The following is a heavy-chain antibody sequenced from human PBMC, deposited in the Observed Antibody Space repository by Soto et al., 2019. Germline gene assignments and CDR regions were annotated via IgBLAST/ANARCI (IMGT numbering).Heavy chain of an antibody. J-gene: IGHJ3*02. Sequence: SETLSLTCTVSGGSISSGGYYWSWIRQHPGKGLEWIGYIYYSGSTYYNPSLKSRVTISVDTSKNQFSLKLSSVTAADTAVYYCAVTGGDYVGPGDAFDIWGQGTMVTVSS. CDR3: AVTGGDYVGPGDAFDI. V-gene: IGHV4-31*03. CDR1: GGSISSGGYY. D-gene: IGHD4-17*01. CDR2: IYYSGST.